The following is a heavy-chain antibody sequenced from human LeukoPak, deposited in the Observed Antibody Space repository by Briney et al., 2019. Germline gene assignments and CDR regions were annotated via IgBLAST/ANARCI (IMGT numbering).Heavy chain of an antibody. Sequence: PGGSLRLSCAASGFTFSSYGMHWVRQAPGKGLEWVAVISYDGSNKYYADSVKGRFTISRDNSKNTLYLQMNSLRAEDTAVYYCAKDSRLGDFWSGYYVSPIFDYWGQGTLVTVSS. V-gene: IGHV3-30*18. CDR2: ISYDGSNK. CDR3: AKDSRLGDFWSGYYVSPIFDY. CDR1: GFTFSSYG. J-gene: IGHJ4*02. D-gene: IGHD3-3*01.